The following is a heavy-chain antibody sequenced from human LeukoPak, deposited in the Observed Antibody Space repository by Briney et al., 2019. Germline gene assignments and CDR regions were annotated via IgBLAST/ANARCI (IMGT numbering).Heavy chain of an antibody. Sequence: PGGSLRLSCAASGFIFTDYYMSWIRQSPGKGLEWVGSIHSSGSTYYSPSLKSRVSISVDTSENQFSLKLNSVTAADTAVYYCARRYGSGSFFQWSQGTLVTVSS. J-gene: IGHJ4*02. V-gene: IGHV4-38-2*01. CDR2: IHSSGST. CDR3: ARRYGSGSFFQ. D-gene: IGHD3-10*01. CDR1: GFIFTDYY.